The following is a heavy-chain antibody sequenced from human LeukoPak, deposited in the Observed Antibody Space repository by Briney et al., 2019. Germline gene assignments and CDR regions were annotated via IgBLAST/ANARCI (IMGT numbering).Heavy chain of an antibody. CDR1: GFTFSSYW. Sequence: TGGSLRLSCAASGFTFSSYWMHWVRQAPGKGLEWVGRIKRKSESGTTTYASSVKGRFTISRDDSKDTLYLEMNSLKTEDTAVYYCARNQDTALYYWGQGILVTVSS. V-gene: IGHV3-15*01. CDR3: ARNQDTALYY. D-gene: IGHD5-18*01. J-gene: IGHJ4*02. CDR2: IKRKSESGTT.